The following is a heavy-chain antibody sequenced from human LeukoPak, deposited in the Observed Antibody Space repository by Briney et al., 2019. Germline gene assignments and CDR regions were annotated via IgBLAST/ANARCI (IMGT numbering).Heavy chain of an antibody. J-gene: IGHJ4*02. V-gene: IGHV7-4-1*02. CDR3: ARMGQGGGYYLDY. CDR1: GYTFTSHG. CDR2: INTNTGNP. D-gene: IGHD3-3*01. Sequence: ASVKVSCKASGYTFTSHGVNWVRQAPGQGLEWMGWINTNTGNPTYAQGFTGRFVFSLDTSVSTAYLEIISLKADDTAIYYCARMGQGGGYYLDYWAQGTLVTVSS.